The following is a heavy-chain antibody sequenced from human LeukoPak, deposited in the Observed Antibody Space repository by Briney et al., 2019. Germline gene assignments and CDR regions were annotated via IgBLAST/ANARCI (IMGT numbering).Heavy chain of an antibody. Sequence: GGSLRLSCAASGFTFSAYTMNWVRQAPGKGLEWVSAISGSGGSAYYADSVKGRFTISRDNSKNTLYLQMNSLRAEDTAVYYCAKDHFVVVPAAIYYDYWGQGTLVTVSS. D-gene: IGHD2-2*02. CDR2: ISGSGGSA. J-gene: IGHJ4*02. CDR3: AKDHFVVVPAAIYYDY. CDR1: GFTFSAYT. V-gene: IGHV3-23*01.